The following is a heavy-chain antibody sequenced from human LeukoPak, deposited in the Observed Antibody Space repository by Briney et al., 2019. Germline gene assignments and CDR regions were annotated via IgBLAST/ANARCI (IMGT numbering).Heavy chain of an antibody. CDR1: GGTFSSYA. J-gene: IGHJ4*02. D-gene: IGHD6-13*01. CDR3: ARPPAAGYYFDY. V-gene: IGHV1-2*02. CDR2: INPNSGGT. Sequence: ASVKVSCKASGGTFSSYAISWVRQAPGQGLEWMGWINPNSGGTNYAQKFQGRVTMTRDTSISTAYMELSRLRSDDTAVYYCARPPAAGYYFDYWGQGTLVTVSS.